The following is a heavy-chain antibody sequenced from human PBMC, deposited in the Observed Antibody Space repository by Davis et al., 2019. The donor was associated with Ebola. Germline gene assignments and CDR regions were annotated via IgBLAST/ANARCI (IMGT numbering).Heavy chain of an antibody. CDR1: GYTFTGYY. J-gene: IGHJ6*02. D-gene: IGHD3-22*01. V-gene: IGHV1-2*06. CDR3: ARGGISMMVVPRDYYYGMDV. Sequence: ASVKVSCKASGYTFTGYYMHWVRQAPGQGLEWMGRINPNSGGTNYAQKFQGRVTMTRDTSISTAYMELSRLRSDDTAVYYCARGGISMMVVPRDYYYGMDVWGQGTTVTVSS. CDR2: INPNSGGT.